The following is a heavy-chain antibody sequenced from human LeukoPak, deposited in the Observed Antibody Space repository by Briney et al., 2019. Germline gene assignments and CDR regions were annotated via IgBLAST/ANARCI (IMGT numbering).Heavy chain of an antibody. Sequence: GGSLRLSCAASGFTFSSYAMHWVRQAPGKGPEWVSVIYSGGTTYYADSVKGRITISRDNSKNTLYLQMNSLRVEDTAVYYCASFSSSWYQFDFWGQGTLVTVSS. CDR2: IYSGGTT. CDR3: ASFSSSWYQFDF. CDR1: GFTFSSYA. D-gene: IGHD6-13*01. V-gene: IGHV3-66*01. J-gene: IGHJ4*02.